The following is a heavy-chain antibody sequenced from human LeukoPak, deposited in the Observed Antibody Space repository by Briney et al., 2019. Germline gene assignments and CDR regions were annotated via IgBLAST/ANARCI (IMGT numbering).Heavy chain of an antibody. Sequence: GSSVKVSCKASGGTFISYAISWVRQAPGQGLEWMGGIIPIFGRANYAQKFQGRVTITADESTSTAYMELSSLRSEDTAVYYCARDRDVGMVREPYYFDYWGQGTLVTVSS. J-gene: IGHJ4*02. D-gene: IGHD3-10*01. CDR2: IIPIFGRA. V-gene: IGHV1-69*01. CDR1: GGTFISYA. CDR3: ARDRDVGMVREPYYFDY.